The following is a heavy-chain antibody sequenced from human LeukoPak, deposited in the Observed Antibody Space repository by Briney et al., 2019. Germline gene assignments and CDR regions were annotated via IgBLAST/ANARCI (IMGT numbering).Heavy chain of an antibody. CDR1: GFTFNNYG. CDR2: IATDGRDK. V-gene: IGHV3-30*18. Sequence: GGSLRLSCAASGFTFNNYGMHWVRQAPGKGLEWVAVIATDGRDKKYADSVKGRFTISRDNSKNTLHLEMNSLRPEDTAVYHCAKDSKVAAAGYFFDYWGQGTLVTVSS. CDR3: AKDSKVAAAGYFFDY. D-gene: IGHD6-13*01. J-gene: IGHJ4*02.